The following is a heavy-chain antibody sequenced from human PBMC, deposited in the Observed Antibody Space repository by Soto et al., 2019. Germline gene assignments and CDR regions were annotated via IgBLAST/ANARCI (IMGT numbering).Heavy chain of an antibody. Sequence: SETLSLTCTVSGGSISSGGYYWGWIRQHPGKGLEWIGYIYYSGSTDYNPSLKSRVTISVDTSKNQFSLKLSSVTAADTAVYYCARHWIAVAGYNWFDPWGQGTLVTVSS. J-gene: IGHJ5*02. D-gene: IGHD6-19*01. CDR2: IYYSGST. CDR3: ARHWIAVAGYNWFDP. CDR1: GGSISSGGYY. V-gene: IGHV4-39*01.